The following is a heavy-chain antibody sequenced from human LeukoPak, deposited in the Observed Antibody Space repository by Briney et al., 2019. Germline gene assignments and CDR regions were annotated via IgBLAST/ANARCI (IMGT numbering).Heavy chain of an antibody. CDR1: GGTFSSYA. Sequence: VASVKVSCKASGGTFSSYAISWVRQAPGQGLEWIGGIIPIFGTANYAQKFQGRVTITADESTSPAYMELSSLTSEDTAVYYCARVWQLDPSSSSSYYYYYMDVWGKGTTVTVSS. CDR2: IIPIFGTA. D-gene: IGHD6-6*01. V-gene: IGHV1-69*13. J-gene: IGHJ6*03. CDR3: ARVWQLDPSSSSSYYYYYMDV.